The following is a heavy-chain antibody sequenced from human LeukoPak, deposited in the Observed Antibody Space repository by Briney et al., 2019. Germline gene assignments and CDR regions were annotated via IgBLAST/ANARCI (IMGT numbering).Heavy chain of an antibody. J-gene: IGHJ6*02. CDR3: ARDRKAVFATGYYGMDV. CDR2: ISAYNGNT. V-gene: IGHV1-18*01. Sequence: ASVKVSCKASGYTFTSYGISWVRQAPGQGLEWMGWISAYNGNTNYAQKLQGRVTMTTDTSTSTAYMELRSLRSDDTAVYYCARDRKAVFATGYYGMDVWGQGTTVTVSS. D-gene: IGHD3-9*01. CDR1: GYTFTSYG.